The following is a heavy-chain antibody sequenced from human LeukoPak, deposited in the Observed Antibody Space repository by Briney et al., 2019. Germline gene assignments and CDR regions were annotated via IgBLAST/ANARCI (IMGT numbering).Heavy chain of an antibody. D-gene: IGHD1-26*01. CDR3: ATSMYSGSYSRVPYAFDI. J-gene: IGHJ3*02. V-gene: IGHV1-8*03. CDR1: GYIFTSYD. CDR2: MNPNSGNT. Sequence: ASVKVSCKASGYIFTSYDINWVRQATGQGLEWMGWMNPNSGNTGYAQKLQGRVTITGNTSISTAYMELSSLRSEDTAVYYCATSMYSGSYSRVPYAFDIWGQGTMVTVSS.